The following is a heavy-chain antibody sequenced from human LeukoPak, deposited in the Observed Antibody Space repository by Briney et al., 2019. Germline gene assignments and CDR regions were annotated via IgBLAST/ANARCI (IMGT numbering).Heavy chain of an antibody. Sequence: ASVKVSCKASVYTFTAYYIHCVRQAPGQGLEWMGRINPNSGGTNYAQKFQGRVTMTRDTSISTAYMELSRLRSDDTAVYFCARPWAITISERRYNWFDSWGQGTLVTVSS. CDR1: VYTFTAYY. CDR2: INPNSGGT. V-gene: IGHV1-2*02. CDR3: ARPWAITISERRYNWFDS. J-gene: IGHJ5*01. D-gene: IGHD5-24*01.